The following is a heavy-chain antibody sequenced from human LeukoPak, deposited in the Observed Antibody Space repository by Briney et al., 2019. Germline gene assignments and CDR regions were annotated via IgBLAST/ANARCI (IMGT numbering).Heavy chain of an antibody. D-gene: IGHD4-17*01. J-gene: IGHJ4*02. CDR1: GDSISRYF. V-gene: IGHV4-4*07. Sequence: SETLSLTCTVSGDSISRYFWNWIRQPAGKGLEWIGRFHTSGSTNHNPSFKSRVTMSVDTYKNQFSLRLSSVTAADTAVYYCARAFDYGDRLDYWGQGTLVTVSS. CDR3: ARAFDYGDRLDY. CDR2: FHTSGST.